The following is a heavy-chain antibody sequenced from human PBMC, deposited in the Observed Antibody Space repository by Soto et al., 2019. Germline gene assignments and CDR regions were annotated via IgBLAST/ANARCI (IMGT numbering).Heavy chain of an antibody. CDR2: ISPHNGNT. CDR1: GYTFNTYF. J-gene: IGHJ4*02. CDR3: ASATGGSFVY. V-gene: IGHV1-18*01. D-gene: IGHD6-25*01. Sequence: HVQLVQSGGELKKPGASVKVSCNTSGYTFNTYFITWVRQAPGQGLEWMGWISPHNGNTNYAEKFQGRVTMTADTITKAAYVELRDVRIDDTAVYYCASATGGSFVYWGQGTPVTVSS.